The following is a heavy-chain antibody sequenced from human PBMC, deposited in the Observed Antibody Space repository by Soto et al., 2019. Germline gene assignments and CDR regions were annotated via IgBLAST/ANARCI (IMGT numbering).Heavy chain of an antibody. D-gene: IGHD3-22*01. CDR3: AGEDYYDSSGYLLGGFDP. J-gene: IGHJ5*02. Sequence: PSETLSLTCTVSGGSISSYYWSWIRQPPGKGLEWIGYIYYSGSTNYNPSLKSRVTISVDTSKNQFSLKLNSMTAADTAVYYCAGEDYYDSSGYLLGGFDPWGQGTLVTSPQ. CDR2: IYYSGST. CDR1: GGSISSYY. V-gene: IGHV4-59*12.